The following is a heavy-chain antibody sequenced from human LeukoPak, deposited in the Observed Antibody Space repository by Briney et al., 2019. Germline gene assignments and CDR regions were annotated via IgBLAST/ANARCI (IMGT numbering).Heavy chain of an antibody. V-gene: IGHV4-4*09. CDR3: AKGYFEDYFDY. CDR1: GGSISSYY. Sequence: SETLSLTCTVSGGSISSYYWSWIRQLPGKGLEWIGYIYTSGSTNYNPSLKSRVTISVDTSKNQFSLKLSSVTAADTAVYYCAKGYFEDYFDYWGQGTLVTVSS. CDR2: IYTSGST. D-gene: IGHD3-22*01. J-gene: IGHJ4*02.